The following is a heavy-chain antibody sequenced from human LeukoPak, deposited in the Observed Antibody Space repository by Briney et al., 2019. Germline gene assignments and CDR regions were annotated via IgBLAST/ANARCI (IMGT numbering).Heavy chain of an antibody. Sequence: PSETLSLTCTVSGGSISSSSYYWGWIRQPPGKGLEWIGSIYYSGSTYYNPSLKSRVTISVDTSKNQFSLKLSSVTAADTAVYYCATETVSERSRLGDGALGAFDIWGQGTMVTVSS. CDR1: GGSISSSSYY. D-gene: IGHD3-16*01. V-gene: IGHV4-39*01. CDR2: IYYSGST. CDR3: ATETVSERSRLGDGALGAFDI. J-gene: IGHJ3*02.